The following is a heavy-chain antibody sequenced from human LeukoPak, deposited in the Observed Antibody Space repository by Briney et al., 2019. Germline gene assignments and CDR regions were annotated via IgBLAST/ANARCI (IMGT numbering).Heavy chain of an antibody. Sequence: ASVKVSCKASGYTFTSYYMHWVRQAPGQGLEWMGIINPSGGSTSYAQKFQGRVTITADKSTSTAYMELSSLRSEDTAVYYCARAGPYYYDSSGYWYYFDYWGQGTLVTVSS. CDR1: GYTFTSYY. CDR3: ARAGPYYYDSSGYWYYFDY. J-gene: IGHJ4*02. CDR2: INPSGGST. V-gene: IGHV1-46*01. D-gene: IGHD3-22*01.